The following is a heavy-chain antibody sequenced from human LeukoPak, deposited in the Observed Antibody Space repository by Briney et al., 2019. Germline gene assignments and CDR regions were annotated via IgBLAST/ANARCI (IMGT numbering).Heavy chain of an antibody. J-gene: IGHJ4*02. CDR2: ISNSGGST. Sequence: GGSLRLSCAASGFTFSSYAMSWVRQAPGKGLEWVSGISNSGGSTNYADSVKGRFTISRDNSKNTLYLQMNSLRAEDTAVYYCAEGTDYGGNLCYFDYWGQGTLVTVSS. CDR1: GFTFSSYA. V-gene: IGHV3-23*01. CDR3: AEGTDYGGNLCYFDY. D-gene: IGHD4-23*01.